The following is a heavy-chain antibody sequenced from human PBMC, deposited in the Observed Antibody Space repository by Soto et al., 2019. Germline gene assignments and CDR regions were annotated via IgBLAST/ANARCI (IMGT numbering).Heavy chain of an antibody. V-gene: IGHV3-23*01. Sequence: EVQLLESGGGLVQPGGSLRLSCSASGFTFSSYAMSWVRQAPGKGLEWVSAISGSGGSTYYADSVKGRFTISRDNSKNTLDLKMNSLRAEDTAVYYCAKWRLGKLSYRDYWGQGTLVTVSS. CDR1: GFTFSSYA. J-gene: IGHJ4*02. CDR3: AKWRLGKLSYRDY. D-gene: IGHD3-16*02. CDR2: ISGSGGST.